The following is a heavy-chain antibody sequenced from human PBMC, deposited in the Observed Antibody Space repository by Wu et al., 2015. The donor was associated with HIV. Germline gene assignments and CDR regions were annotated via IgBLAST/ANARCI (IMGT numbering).Heavy chain of an antibody. CDR1: GGTFSSYS. Sequence: QVQLVQSGAEVKKPGSSVKVSCKASGGTFSSYSISWVRQAPGQGLEWMGRIIPIFATATYAQKFQGRVTITTDESTSTAYMELSSLRSEDTAVYYCARVVVAATLDYFDYVGPGERWSPSPQ. CDR3: ARVVVAATLDYFDY. V-gene: IGHV1-69*05. D-gene: IGHD2-15*01. J-gene: IGHJ4*02. CDR2: IIPIFATA.